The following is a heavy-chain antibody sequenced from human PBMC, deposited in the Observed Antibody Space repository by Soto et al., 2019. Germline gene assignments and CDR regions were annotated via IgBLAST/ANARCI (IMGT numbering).Heavy chain of an antibody. Sequence: SETLSLTCSVSGGSISISSYYWGWIRQPPGKGLEWIGSIYYSGSTYYNPSLKSRVTISVDTSKNQFSLKLSSVTAADTAVYYCARHALGFCSSTSCCPSWYFDNWGQGTLVTVSS. CDR3: ARHALGFCSSTSCCPSWYFDN. J-gene: IGHJ4*02. V-gene: IGHV4-39*01. CDR2: IYYSGST. D-gene: IGHD2-2*01. CDR1: GGSISISSYY.